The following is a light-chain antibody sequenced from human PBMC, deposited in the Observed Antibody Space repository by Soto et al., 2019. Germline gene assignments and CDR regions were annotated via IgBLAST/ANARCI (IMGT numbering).Light chain of an antibody. V-gene: IGKV3-20*01. CDR3: QQYTSSPRA. CDR1: QSISSTF. Sequence: EIVLTQSPGTRSLSPGESATLSCRASQSISSTFVAWYQQKPGQAPRLLIYAASSRATGIPDRFSGSGSGTDYTLTISRLEPEDFALYYCQQYTSSPRAFGQGTKVDIK. J-gene: IGKJ1*01. CDR2: AAS.